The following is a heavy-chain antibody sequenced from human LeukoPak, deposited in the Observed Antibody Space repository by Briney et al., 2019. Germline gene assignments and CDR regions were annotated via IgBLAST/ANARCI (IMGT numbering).Heavy chain of an antibody. J-gene: IGHJ4*02. D-gene: IGHD2-8*01. CDR2: IYTSGST. CDR1: GGSISSGGYY. V-gene: IGHV4-61*02. CDR3: ARETPLRGVLMVYV. Sequence: PSETLSLTCTVSGGSISSGGYYRSWIRQPAGKGLEWIGRIYTSGSTNYNPSLKSRVTMSVDTSKNQFSLKLSSVTAADTAVYYCARETPLRGVLMVYVWGQGTLVTVSS.